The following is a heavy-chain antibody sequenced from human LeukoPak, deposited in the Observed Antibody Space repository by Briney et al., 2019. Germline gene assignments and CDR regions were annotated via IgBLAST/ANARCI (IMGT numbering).Heavy chain of an antibody. V-gene: IGHV1-18*01. CDR2: ISAYNGNT. CDR3: AREGLRFLEVPYYYMDV. D-gene: IGHD3-3*01. CDR1: GYTFTSYG. Sequence: GASVKVSCKASGYTFTSYGISWVRQAPGQGLEWMGWISAYNGNTNYAQKLQGRVTMTTDTSTSTAYMELRSLRSDDTAVYYCAREGLRFLEVPYYYMDVWGKGTTVTVSS. J-gene: IGHJ6*03.